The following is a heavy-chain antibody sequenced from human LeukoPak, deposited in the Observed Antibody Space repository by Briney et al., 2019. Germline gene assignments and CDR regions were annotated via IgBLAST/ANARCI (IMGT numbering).Heavy chain of an antibody. CDR2: ISTSGNTI. D-gene: IGHD3-10*01. CDR1: GFTFRTYS. CDR3: AKDDAWLRFGE. V-gene: IGHV3-48*04. Sequence: GGSLRLSRAASGFTFRTYSMNWVRQAPGKGLEWVSYISTSGNTIYYADSVKGRFTISRDNAKNSLYLQMNSLRAEDTAVYYCAKDDAWLRFGEWSQGTLVTVSS. J-gene: IGHJ4*02.